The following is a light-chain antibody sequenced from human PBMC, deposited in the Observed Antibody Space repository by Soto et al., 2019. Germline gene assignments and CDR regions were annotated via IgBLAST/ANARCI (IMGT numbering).Light chain of an antibody. CDR2: FGS. Sequence: VRAQSPLALAVTPGEPASISCRSSQSLLYNNTYNYLDWYVQKPGQSPQLLIYFGSNRAPGVPDRFSGSGSGTDFTLKINRVEAEDVRTYYCMQALQSLTFGQGTKA. CDR1: QSLLYNNTYNY. J-gene: IGKJ1*01. V-gene: IGKV2-28*01. CDR3: MQALQSLT.